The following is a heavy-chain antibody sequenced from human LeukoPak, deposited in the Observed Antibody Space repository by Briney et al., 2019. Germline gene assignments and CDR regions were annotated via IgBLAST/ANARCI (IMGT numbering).Heavy chain of an antibody. CDR3: ARGSTGGYSGYDATRKYFDY. J-gene: IGHJ4*02. Sequence: PGGSLRLSCAASGFTFSSYSMNWVRQAPGKGLEWVSSISSRSSYIYYTDSVKGRFTVSRDNAKNTLHLQMNSLRAEDTALYYCARGSTGGYSGYDATRKYFDYWGQGPLVTVSS. CDR2: ISSRSSYI. CDR1: GFTFSSYS. V-gene: IGHV3-21*01. D-gene: IGHD5-12*01.